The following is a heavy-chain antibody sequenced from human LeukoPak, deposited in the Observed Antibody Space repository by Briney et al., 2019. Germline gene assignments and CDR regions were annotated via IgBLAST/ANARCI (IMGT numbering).Heavy chain of an antibody. J-gene: IGHJ4*02. CDR1: GFTFNTYS. D-gene: IGHD1-1*01. CDR2: IGGSSSSI. V-gene: IGHV3-48*01. CDR3: ARVAKERVGGVYYFDY. Sequence: PGGSLRLSCAASGFTFNTYSMSWVRQAPGKGLEWLSYIGGSSSSICYADSVKGRFTISRDNAKNSLYLQMNSLRAEDTAVYYCARVAKERVGGVYYFDYWGQGTLVTVSS.